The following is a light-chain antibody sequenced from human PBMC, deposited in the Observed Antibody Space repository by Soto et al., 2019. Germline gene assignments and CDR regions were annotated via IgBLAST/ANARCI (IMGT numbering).Light chain of an antibody. Sequence: EIQMTHSPATLSVSPGERATLSCRASQSVSSILAWYQQKPGQAPRLLIYGSSSRATDIPDRFSGSGSGTDFTLTISTLEPEVFAIYYCQQYGYSRAFGQGTKVDIK. V-gene: IGKV3D-15*01. J-gene: IGKJ1*01. CDR2: GSS. CDR3: QQYGYSRA. CDR1: QSVSSI.